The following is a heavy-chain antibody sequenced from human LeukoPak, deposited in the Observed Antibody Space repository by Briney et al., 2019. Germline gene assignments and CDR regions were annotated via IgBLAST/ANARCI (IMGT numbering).Heavy chain of an antibody. Sequence: PGGSLRLSCAASGFTFSSYAMSWVRQAPGKGLEWVSAISGSGGSTYYADSVKGRFTISRDNSKNTLYLQMNSLRAEDTSVYYCAKPHEAITIFGVVGKPEYNWFDPWGQGTLVTVSS. J-gene: IGHJ5*02. CDR3: AKPHEAITIFGVVGKPEYNWFDP. CDR1: GFTFSSYA. CDR2: ISGSGGST. D-gene: IGHD3-3*01. V-gene: IGHV3-23*01.